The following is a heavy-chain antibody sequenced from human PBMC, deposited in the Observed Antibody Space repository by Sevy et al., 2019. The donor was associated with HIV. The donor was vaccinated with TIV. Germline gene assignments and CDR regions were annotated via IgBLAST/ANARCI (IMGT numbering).Heavy chain of an antibody. CDR1: GFTFSSYS. J-gene: IGHJ4*02. Sequence: GGSLRLSCAASGFTFSSYSMNWVRQAPGKGLEWVSYISSSSSTIYYADSVKGRFTISRDNAKNSLYLQMNSLRDEDTDVYYCARGRVDSSGYYYFDYWGQGTLVTVSS. CDR3: ARGRVDSSGYYYFDY. D-gene: IGHD3-22*01. CDR2: ISSSSSTI. V-gene: IGHV3-48*02.